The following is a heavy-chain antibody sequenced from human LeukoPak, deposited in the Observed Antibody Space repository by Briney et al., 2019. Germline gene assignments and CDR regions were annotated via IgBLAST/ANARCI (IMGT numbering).Heavy chain of an antibody. Sequence: QPGRSLRLSCAASGFTFDDYAMHWVRQAPGKGLEWVSGISWNSGSIGYADSVKGRFTISRDNAKNSLYLQMNSLRAEDTALYYCAKGVSTVVTVFFDYWGQGTLVTVSS. CDR1: GFTFDDYA. J-gene: IGHJ4*02. V-gene: IGHV3-9*01. CDR3: AKGVSTVVTVFFDY. D-gene: IGHD2-15*01. CDR2: ISWNSGSI.